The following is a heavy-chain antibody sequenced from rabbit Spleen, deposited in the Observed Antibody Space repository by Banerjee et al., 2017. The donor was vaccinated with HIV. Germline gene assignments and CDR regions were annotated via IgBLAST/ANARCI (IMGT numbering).Heavy chain of an antibody. J-gene: IGHJ4*01. D-gene: IGHD1-1*01. CDR2: IYAGSSGRI. CDR1: GFSFSSGHD. V-gene: IGHV1S45*01. CDR3: ARSINWANRALNL. Sequence: QEQLVESGGDLVKPGASLTLTCTASGFSFSSGHDMCWVRQAPGKGLEWIACIYAGSSGRIYYASWVNGRFTISKTSSTTVTLQMTSLTAADTATYFCARSINWANRALNLWGPGTLVTVS.